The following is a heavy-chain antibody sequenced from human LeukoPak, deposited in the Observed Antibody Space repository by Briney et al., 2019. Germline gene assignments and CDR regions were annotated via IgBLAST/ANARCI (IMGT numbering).Heavy chain of an antibody. CDR1: GGTFSSYA. CDR3: AREGSGYEYYYYGMDV. D-gene: IGHD5-12*01. CDR2: IIPIFGTA. V-gene: IGHV1-69*13. J-gene: IGHJ6*02. Sequence: SVKVSCKASGGTFSSYAISWVRQAPGQGLEWMGGIIPIFGTANYAQKFQGRVTITADESTSTAYMELSSLRSEDTAVYYCAREGSGYEYYYYGMDVWGQGTTVTVSS.